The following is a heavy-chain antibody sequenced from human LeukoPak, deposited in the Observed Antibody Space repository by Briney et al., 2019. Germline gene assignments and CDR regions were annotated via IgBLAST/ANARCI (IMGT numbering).Heavy chain of an antibody. V-gene: IGHV1-3*01. Sequence: ASVKVSCTASGYTFTSYAIHWVRQAPGQRLEWMGWISAGNGNTKYSQNFQGRVTFISNTSATTAFMELSSLRSEDAAVYYCARDSGSGSNDYWGQGTLVTVSS. CDR2: ISAGNGNT. CDR1: GYTFTSYA. D-gene: IGHD1-26*01. CDR3: ARDSGSGSNDY. J-gene: IGHJ4*02.